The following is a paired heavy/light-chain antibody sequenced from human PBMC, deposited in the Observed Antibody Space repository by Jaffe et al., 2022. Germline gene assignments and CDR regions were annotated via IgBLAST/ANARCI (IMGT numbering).Heavy chain of an antibody. CDR2: IYRNGNT. Sequence: QVQLQESGPGLVKPSETLSLTCLVSNYSISSGYYWGWIRQPPGKGLEWIGSIYRNGNTYYNPSLKSRVSISVDTSKNFFSLNLRSVTAPDTAVYYCARTYNSGWRRDFDYWGRGTLVTVSS. CDR3: ARTYNSGWRRDFDY. D-gene: IGHD1-26*01. J-gene: IGHJ4*02. CDR1: NYSISSGYY. V-gene: IGHV4-38-2*01.
Light chain of an antibody. CDR2: GTN. J-gene: IGLJ2*01. Sequence: QSVLTQPPSVSGAPGQTVTISCTGSNSNIGAAYDVHWYQQVPGTAPKLLIYGTNNRPSGVPDRFSGSKSGTSASLAITGLQAEDEADYYCQSYDISLSGYVIFGGGTKLTVL. V-gene: IGLV1-40*01. CDR3: QSYDISLSGYVI. CDR1: NSNIGAAYD.